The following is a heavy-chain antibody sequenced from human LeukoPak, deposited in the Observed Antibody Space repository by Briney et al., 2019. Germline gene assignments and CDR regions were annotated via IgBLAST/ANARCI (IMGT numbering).Heavy chain of an antibody. CDR3: ARERRDGYKVYFDY. D-gene: IGHD5-24*01. Sequence: SETLSLTCAVSGGSISGSDWWSWVRQPPGKGLEWIGEIYHSGSTNYNPSLKSRVTISVDKSKNQFSLRLSSVTAADTAVYYCARERRDGYKVYFDYWGQGTLVTVSS. V-gene: IGHV4-4*02. CDR2: IYHSGST. CDR1: GGSISGSDW. J-gene: IGHJ4*02.